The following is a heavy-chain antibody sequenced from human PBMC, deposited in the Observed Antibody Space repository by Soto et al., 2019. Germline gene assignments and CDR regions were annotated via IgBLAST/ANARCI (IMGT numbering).Heavy chain of an antibody. V-gene: IGHV3-23*01. Sequence: EVQLLESGGGSVQPGGSLRLSCAASGFTFSSYAMHWVRRPPGKGLEWVSSIRGSGGTAYYAGSVKGRFSISRDSLVNTLYLPMNSLRAEDTAVYYCAKGRGQNWNFDYWGQGTLVTVSP. CDR3: AKGRGQNWNFDY. D-gene: IGHD1-1*01. J-gene: IGHJ4*02. CDR1: GFTFSSYA. CDR2: IRGSGGTA.